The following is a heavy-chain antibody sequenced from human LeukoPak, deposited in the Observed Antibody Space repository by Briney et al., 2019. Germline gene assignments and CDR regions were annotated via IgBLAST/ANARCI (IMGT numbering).Heavy chain of an antibody. D-gene: IGHD2-2*01. V-gene: IGHV4-39*01. CDR2: PSNNGST. Sequence: WVRQPPGKGLEWIGTPSNNGSTYYNPSLKSRLTISVDTSKNHFSLKVNSVTVADTAVYYCARQMGYCSTSSCYTSDYFDSWGQGALVTVSS. CDR3: ARQMGYCSTSSCYTSDYFDS. J-gene: IGHJ4*02.